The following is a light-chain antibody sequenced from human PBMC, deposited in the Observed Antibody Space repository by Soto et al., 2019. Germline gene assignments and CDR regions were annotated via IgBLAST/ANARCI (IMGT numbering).Light chain of an antibody. Sequence: SVLTKPPSVSGAPGQRVTISCPGSSSNIGAGYDVHWYQQLPGTAPKLLIYGNSNRPSGVPDRFSGSKSGTSASLAITGLQAEDEADYYCQSYDSSLSGPYVFGTGTKVTVL. CDR2: GNS. J-gene: IGLJ1*01. CDR1: SSNIGAGYD. V-gene: IGLV1-40*01. CDR3: QSYDSSLSGPYV.